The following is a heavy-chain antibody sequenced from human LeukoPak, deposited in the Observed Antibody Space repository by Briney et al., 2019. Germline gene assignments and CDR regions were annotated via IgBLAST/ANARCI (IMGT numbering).Heavy chain of an antibody. J-gene: IGHJ6*02. D-gene: IGHD3-16*01. CDR3: ATSWGPDTSAFRWGRDGMDV. Sequence: GGSLRLSCAASGFTVSSNYMSWVRQAPGKGLEWVSAISKSGDHTYYAASAKGRFTIYRDNSKNTQYLQMNSLRAEDTAVYYCATSWGPDTSAFRWGRDGMDVWGQGTTVIVS. V-gene: IGHV3-53*01. CDR2: ISKSGDHT. CDR1: GFTVSSNY.